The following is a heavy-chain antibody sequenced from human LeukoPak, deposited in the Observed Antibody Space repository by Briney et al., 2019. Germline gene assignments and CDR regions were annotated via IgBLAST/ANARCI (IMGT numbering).Heavy chain of an antibody. CDR2: INPNSADT. CDR3: ARIGLAGDKNDY. CDR1: GYTFTGYY. J-gene: IGHJ4*02. V-gene: IGHV1-2*02. D-gene: IGHD2-21*02. Sequence: GASVKVSCKASGYTFTGYYMHWVRQAHGQGLECMGWINPNSADTNYAQKFQGRVTMTRDTSISTAYMELSSLRSDDTAMYYCARIGLAGDKNDYWGQGTLVTVSS.